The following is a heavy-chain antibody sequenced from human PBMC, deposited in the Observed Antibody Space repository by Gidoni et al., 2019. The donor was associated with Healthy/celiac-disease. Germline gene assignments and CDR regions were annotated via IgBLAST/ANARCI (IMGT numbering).Heavy chain of an antibody. CDR3: ATSISLEWLLYDAFDI. V-gene: IGHV1-24*01. Sequence: QVQLVQSGAEVKKPGASVKVSCTVSGYTLTELSMHWVRQAPGKGLEWMGGFDPEDGETIYAQKFQGRVTMTEDTSTDTAYMELSSLRSEDTAVYYCATSISLEWLLYDAFDIWGQGTMVTVSS. D-gene: IGHD3-3*01. CDR2: FDPEDGET. J-gene: IGHJ3*02. CDR1: GYTLTELS.